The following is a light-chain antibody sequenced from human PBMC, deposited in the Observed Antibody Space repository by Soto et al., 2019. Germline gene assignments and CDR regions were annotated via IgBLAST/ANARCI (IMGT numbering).Light chain of an antibody. CDR1: SSDVGADNY. CDR3: RSYTTSTTRDV. J-gene: IGLJ1*01. Sequence: QSALTQPASVSGSPGQSISISCTGTSSDVGADNYVSWYQQYPGKGPKLIIYDVNNRPSGVSNRFSGSKSGNTASLTISGLQADDEADYFCRSYTTSTTRDVFGTGTKLTVL. CDR2: DVN. V-gene: IGLV2-14*03.